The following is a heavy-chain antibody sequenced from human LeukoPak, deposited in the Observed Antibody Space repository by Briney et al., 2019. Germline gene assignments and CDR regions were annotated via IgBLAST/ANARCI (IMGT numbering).Heavy chain of an antibody. J-gene: IGHJ6*03. Sequence: GASVKVSCKASGYTFTGYYMHWVRQAPGQGLEWMGWINPNSGGTNYAQKFQGRVTMTRDTSISTAYMELSSLRSEDTAVYYCARGKAARPPRPPYYYYYMDVWGKGTTVTVSS. CDR3: ARGKAARPPRPPYYYYYMDV. V-gene: IGHV1-2*02. CDR2: INPNSGGT. D-gene: IGHD6-6*01. CDR1: GYTFTGYY.